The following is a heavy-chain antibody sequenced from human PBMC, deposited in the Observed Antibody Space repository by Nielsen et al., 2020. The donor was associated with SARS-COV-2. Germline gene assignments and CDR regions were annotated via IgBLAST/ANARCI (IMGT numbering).Heavy chain of an antibody. D-gene: IGHD2-21*01. CDR1: GFTLGDAI. Sequence: GGSLRLSCAASGFTLGDAIIHWVRKAPGKGLEWVGRIRSKTNNYETSYAAAVKGRFTISRDESKNMAYLQMRRLKTDDTAVYYCKHYYDMDVWGQGTTVTASS. CDR2: IRSKTNNYET. CDR3: KHYYDMDV. J-gene: IGHJ6*02. V-gene: IGHV3-73*01.